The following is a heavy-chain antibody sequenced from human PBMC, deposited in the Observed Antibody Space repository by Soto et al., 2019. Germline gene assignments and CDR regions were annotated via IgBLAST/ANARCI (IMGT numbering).Heavy chain of an antibody. V-gene: IGHV1-18*01. CDR3: ARTLGYCSGGSCYPGSWFDP. CDR1: GYTFTSYG. J-gene: IGHJ5*02. CDR2: ISAYNGNT. D-gene: IGHD2-15*01. Sequence: QVPLVQSGAEVKKPGASVKVSCKASGYTFTSYGISWVRQAPGQGLEWMGWISAYNGNTNYAQKLQGRVTMTTDTSTSTAYMELRSLSSDDTAVYYCARTLGYCSGGSCYPGSWFDPWGQGTLVTVSS.